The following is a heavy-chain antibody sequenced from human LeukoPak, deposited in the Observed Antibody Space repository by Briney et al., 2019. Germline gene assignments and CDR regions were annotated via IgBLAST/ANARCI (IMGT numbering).Heavy chain of an antibody. D-gene: IGHD1-26*01. CDR3: ARERSPGSYYDAFDI. J-gene: IGHJ3*02. CDR2: IYYSGST. CDR1: GGSISHYY. Sequence: KPSETLSLTCTVSGGSISHYYWSWIRQPPGKGLEWIGYIYYSGSTNYNPSLKSRVTISVDTSQNQFSLKLSSVTAADTALYYCARERSPGSYYDAFDIWGQGTMVTVSS. V-gene: IGHV4-59*01.